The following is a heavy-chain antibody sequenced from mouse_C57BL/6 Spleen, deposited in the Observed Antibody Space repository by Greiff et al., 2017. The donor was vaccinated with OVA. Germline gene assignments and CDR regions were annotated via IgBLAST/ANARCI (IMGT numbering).Heavy chain of an antibody. V-gene: IGHV1-78*01. CDR3: ANVEDGSWFAY. D-gene: IGHD2-3*01. CDR2: IYPRDGNT. CDR1: GYTFTDYT. J-gene: IGHJ3*01. Sequence: VQLQQSDAELVKPGASVKISCKVSGYTFTDYTIHWMKQRPEQGLEWIGYIYPRDGNTKYNEKFKGKATLTADKSSSTAYMQLNSLTSEDSAVSFCANVEDGSWFAYWGQGTLVTVSA.